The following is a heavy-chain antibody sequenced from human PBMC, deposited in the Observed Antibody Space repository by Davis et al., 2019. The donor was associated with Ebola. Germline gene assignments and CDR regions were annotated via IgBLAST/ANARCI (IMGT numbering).Heavy chain of an antibody. CDR3: AREPIVVVVAATEPYYYYGMDV. Sequence: ASVKVSCKASGYTFTNYYMHWVRQAPGQGLEWMGMINPNDGRTIYAQKFQGRVTVTRDTFTTTVYMELSSLRSEDTAVYYCAREPIVVVVAATEPYYYYGMDVWGKGTTVTVSS. V-gene: IGHV1-46*01. CDR1: GYTFTNYY. J-gene: IGHJ6*04. CDR2: INPNDGRT. D-gene: IGHD2-15*01.